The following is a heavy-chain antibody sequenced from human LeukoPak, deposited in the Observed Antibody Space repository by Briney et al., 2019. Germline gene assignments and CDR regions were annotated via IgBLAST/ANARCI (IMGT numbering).Heavy chain of an antibody. CDR3: ARQQVAYYYYYGMDV. CDR1: GYSFTTYW. Sequence: GESLKISCKGSGYSFTTYWIAWGRQMPGKGLEWMGIIYPGDSDTRYSPSFEGQVTISADKSISTAFLQWSSLKASDTAMYYCARQQVAYYYYYGMDVWGKGTTVTVSS. D-gene: IGHD2-15*01. CDR2: IYPGDSDT. V-gene: IGHV5-51*01. J-gene: IGHJ6*04.